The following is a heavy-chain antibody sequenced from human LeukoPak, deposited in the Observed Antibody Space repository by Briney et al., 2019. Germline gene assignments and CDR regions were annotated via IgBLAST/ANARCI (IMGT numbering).Heavy chain of an antibody. J-gene: IGHJ4*02. CDR1: GFTFSSND. Sequence: GGSLRLSCVASGFTFSSNDMSWVRQAPGKGLEWVSIFSESGGRTYYADSAKGRFTITRDNSKNTLFLQMNSLRDEDSAVYYCAKGTSNGWYYFDYWGQGTLVTVAS. CDR3: AKGTSNGWYYFDY. CDR2: FSESGGRT. V-gene: IGHV3-23*01. D-gene: IGHD6-19*01.